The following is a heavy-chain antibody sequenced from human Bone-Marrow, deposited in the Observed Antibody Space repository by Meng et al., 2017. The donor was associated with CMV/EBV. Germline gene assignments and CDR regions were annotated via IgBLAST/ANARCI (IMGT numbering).Heavy chain of an antibody. D-gene: IGHD5-12*01. J-gene: IGHJ4*02. Sequence: GGSLRLSCAASGFTFSRYALHWVRQAPGKGLEWVALVTYDGSNKFSADSVKGRFTISRDNSKNMLYLQMSSLRAEDTAMYYCARDESGYEYEAGFDYWGQGTLVTVSS. CDR1: GFTFSRYA. CDR2: VTYDGSNK. CDR3: ARDESGYEYEAGFDY. V-gene: IGHV3-30*04.